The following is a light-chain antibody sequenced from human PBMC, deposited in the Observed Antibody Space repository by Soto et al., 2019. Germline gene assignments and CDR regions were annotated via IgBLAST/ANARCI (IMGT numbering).Light chain of an antibody. CDR3: CSYAGTTTFVA. Sequence: QSALSQPASVSGSPEQSLTISCTGASSALGSSNLVSWYQQYPGKAPKLVIYEGSKRPSGVSYRFSGSTSGNTASLTISGLQADDEADYYCCSYAGTTTFVAFGGGTKLTVL. V-gene: IGLV2-23*03. J-gene: IGLJ2*01. CDR2: EGS. CDR1: SSALGSSNL.